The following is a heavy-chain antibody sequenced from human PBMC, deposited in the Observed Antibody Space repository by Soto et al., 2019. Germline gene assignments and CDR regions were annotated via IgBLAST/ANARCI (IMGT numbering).Heavy chain of an antibody. CDR1: GGSFSTYY. CDR3: ARGDYGDSRSGGAFDI. V-gene: IGHV4-34*01. CDR2: ISHTGST. Sequence: PSETLSLTCAVYGGSFSTYYWSWIRQPPGKGLEWIGEISHTGSTNYNPSLKSRVTMSVDTSKNQFSLKLSSVTAADSAVYYCARGDYGDSRSGGAFDIWGQGTVVTVSS. D-gene: IGHD4-17*01. J-gene: IGHJ3*02.